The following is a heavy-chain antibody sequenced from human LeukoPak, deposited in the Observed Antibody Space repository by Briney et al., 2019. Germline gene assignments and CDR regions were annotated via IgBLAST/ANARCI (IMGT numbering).Heavy chain of an antibody. CDR2: IYTSGST. CDR3: ARAKLGWELGNYYYYMDV. J-gene: IGHJ6*03. D-gene: IGHD1-26*01. CDR1: GGSTSSGSYY. V-gene: IGHV4-61*02. Sequence: SETLSLTCTVSGGSTSSGSYYWSWIRQPAGKGLEWIGRIYTSGSTNYNPSLKSRVTISVDTSKNQFSLKLSSVTAADTAVYYRARAKLGWELGNYYYYMDVWGKGTTVTVSS.